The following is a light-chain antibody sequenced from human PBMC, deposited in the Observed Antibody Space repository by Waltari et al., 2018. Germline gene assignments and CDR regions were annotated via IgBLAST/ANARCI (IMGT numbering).Light chain of an antibody. CDR3: CSYAGRYTSV. CDR2: DVH. V-gene: IGLV2-11*01. J-gene: IGLJ2*01. Sequence: QSALTQPRSVSGSPGQSLTLSCTGTNSDVGAYNYVSWYQQRPGQAPKLVLFDVHKRPSGVPDPFSGSKAGNTASLTISGRQADDEADYYCCSYAGRYTSVFGGGTKVTVL. CDR1: NSDVGAYNY.